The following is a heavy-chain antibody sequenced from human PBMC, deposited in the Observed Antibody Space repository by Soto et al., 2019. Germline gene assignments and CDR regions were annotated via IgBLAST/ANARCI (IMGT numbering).Heavy chain of an antibody. D-gene: IGHD5-12*01. V-gene: IGHV3-23*01. CDR2: MSGSGGST. Sequence: EVQLLESGGGLVQPGGSLRLSCAASGFTFSIYAMSWVRQAPGKGLEWVSAMSGSGGSTYYADSVKGRFTISRDNSKNTLYLQMNSMRAEDRAVYYCAKDRDGYNLEYFQHSGQGTLVTVSS. CDR1: GFTFSIYA. CDR3: AKDRDGYNLEYFQH. J-gene: IGHJ1*01.